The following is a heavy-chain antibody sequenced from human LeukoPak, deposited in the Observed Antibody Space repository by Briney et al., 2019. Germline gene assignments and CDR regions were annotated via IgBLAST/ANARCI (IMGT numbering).Heavy chain of an antibody. CDR2: ISSSGSTI. CDR3: ARDSSSWYVDY. V-gene: IGHV3-48*03. J-gene: IGHJ4*02. CDR1: GFTFSRHE. Sequence: GGSLRLSCAASGFTFSRHEMNWVRQAPGKGLEWVSYISSSGSTIYYADSVKGRFTVSRDNAKNSLYLQMNSLRAEDTAVYYCARDSSSWYVDYWGQGTLVTVSS. D-gene: IGHD6-13*01.